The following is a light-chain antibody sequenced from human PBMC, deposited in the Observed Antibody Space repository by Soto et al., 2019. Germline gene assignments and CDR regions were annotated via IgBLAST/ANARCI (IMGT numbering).Light chain of an antibody. CDR1: SSDLGTDYL. CDR2: EGS. Sequence: QSVLTQPASVSGSPGQSITISCTGTSSDLGTDYLVSWRQQHPGKAPKLLIYEGSQRPSGVSNRFSASKSGNTASLTISGLQAEDEGDYYCSSFVGGSNVVFGGGTKLTVL. V-gene: IGLV2-23*01. CDR3: SSFVGGSNVV. J-gene: IGLJ2*01.